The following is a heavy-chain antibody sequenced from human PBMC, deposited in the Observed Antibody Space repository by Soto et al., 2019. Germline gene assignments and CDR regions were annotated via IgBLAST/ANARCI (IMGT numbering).Heavy chain of an antibody. J-gene: IGHJ6*02. Sequence: GGSLRLSCAASGFTFSSYWMHWVRQAPGKGVVWVSRINSAGSSTTYADSVKGRFTISRDNAENTLYLQMNSLRAEDTAVYYCARTYYDSSAYYYSPGYYGMDVWGQGTTVTVSS. CDR2: INSAGSST. CDR3: ARTYYDSSAYYYSPGYYGMDV. V-gene: IGHV3-74*01. D-gene: IGHD3-22*01. CDR1: GFTFSSYW.